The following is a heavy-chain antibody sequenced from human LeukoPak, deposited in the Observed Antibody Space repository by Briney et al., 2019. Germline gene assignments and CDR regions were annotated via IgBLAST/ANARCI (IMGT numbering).Heavy chain of an antibody. CDR3: ARDLYCSGGSCYYYGMDV. J-gene: IGHJ6*02. D-gene: IGHD2-15*01. Sequence: PGGSLRLSCAASGFTFSTYWMHWVRQAPGKGLVWVSRINTDGSSTDYADSVKGRFTISRDNSKNTLYLQMNSLRAEDTAVYYCARDLYCSGGSCYYYGMDVWGQGTTVTVSS. V-gene: IGHV3-74*01. CDR2: INTDGSST. CDR1: GFTFSTYW.